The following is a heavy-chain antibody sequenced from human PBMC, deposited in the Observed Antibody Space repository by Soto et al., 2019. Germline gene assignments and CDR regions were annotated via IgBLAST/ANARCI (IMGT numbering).Heavy chain of an antibody. Sequence: EVQLVESGGGLVQPGGSLRLSCAASGFSFNEMNWVRQAPGKGLEWGSYISTSGSTIYYADSVKGRFTISRDNGKNTLYLQMNSLRAEDTAVYYCAYGGSCDYWGQGTQVTVSS. J-gene: IGHJ4*02. CDR3: AYGGSCDY. CDR1: GFSFNE. CDR2: ISTSGSTI. D-gene: IGHD1-26*01. V-gene: IGHV3-48*03.